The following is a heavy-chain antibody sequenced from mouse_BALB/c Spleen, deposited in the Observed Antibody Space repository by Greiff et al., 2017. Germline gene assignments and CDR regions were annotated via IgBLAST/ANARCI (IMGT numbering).Heavy chain of an antibody. Sequence: QVQLQQPGAELVKPGASVKMSCKASGYTFTSYWMHWVKQRPGQGLEWIGTIDPSDSYTSYNQKFKGKATLTVDTSSSTAYMQLSSLTSEDSAVYYCARDDGYYDYWGQGTTLTVSS. CDR2: IDPSDSYT. CDR3: ARDDGYYDY. V-gene: IGHV1S127*01. D-gene: IGHD2-3*01. CDR1: GYTFTSYW. J-gene: IGHJ2*01.